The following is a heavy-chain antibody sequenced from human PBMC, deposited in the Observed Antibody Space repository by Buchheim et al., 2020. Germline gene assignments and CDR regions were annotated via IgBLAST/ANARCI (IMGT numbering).Heavy chain of an antibody. D-gene: IGHD3-10*01. V-gene: IGHV4-30-4*01. J-gene: IGHJ6*02. CDR2: IYYSGST. Sequence: QVQLQESGPGLVKPSQTLSLTCTVSGGSISSGDYYWSWIRQPPGKGLEWIGYIYYSGSTYYNPSPKGRVTIPVEPSKNQFSLKLSSVTAADTAVYYCARASGSADYYYGMDVWGQGTT. CDR1: GGSISSGDYY. CDR3: ARASGSADYYYGMDV.